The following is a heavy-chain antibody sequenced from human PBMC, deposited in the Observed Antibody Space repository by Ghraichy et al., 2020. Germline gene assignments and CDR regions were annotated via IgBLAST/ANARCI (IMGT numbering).Heavy chain of an antibody. CDR1: GYTFTGYY. CDR3: ARDLGGSGGNWFDP. CDR2: INPNSGGT. V-gene: IGHV1-2*02. J-gene: IGHJ5*02. D-gene: IGHD3-10*01. Sequence: ASLKVSCKASGYTFTGYYMHWVRQAPGQGLEWMGWINPNSGGTNYAQKFQGRVTMTRDTSISTAYMELSRLRSDDTAVYYCARDLGGSGGNWFDPWGQGTLVTVSS.